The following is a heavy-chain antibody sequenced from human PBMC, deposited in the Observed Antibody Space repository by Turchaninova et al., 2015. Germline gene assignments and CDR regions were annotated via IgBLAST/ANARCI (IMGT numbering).Heavy chain of an antibody. CDR1: GGSFSGYY. D-gene: IGHD2-15*01. CDR2: INHSGVT. J-gene: IGHJ2*01. V-gene: IGHV4-34*01. CDR3: ARVVASRYWYFDL. Sequence: QEELQQWGAGLLKPSETVSLTCDISGGSFSGYYGSWVPQPPGKGREWMGDINHSGVTTYTPSLKSRLSISIDTSKSQFSLRVTSVTAADTAVYYCARVVASRYWYFDLWGRGTLVTVSS.